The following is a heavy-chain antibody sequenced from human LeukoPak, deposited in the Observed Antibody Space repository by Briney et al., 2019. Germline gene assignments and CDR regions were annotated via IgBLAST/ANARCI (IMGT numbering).Heavy chain of an antibody. CDR1: GGCISSYY. J-gene: IGHJ3*02. CDR2: IYYSGST. V-gene: IGHV4-59*01. D-gene: IGHD3-3*01. Sequence: SETLSLTCTVSGGCISSYYWSWIRQPPGKGLEWIGYIYYSGSTNYNPSLKSRVTISVDTSKNQFSLKLSSVTAADTAVYYCARDDTIFGVVNPRNNAFDIWGQGTMVTVSS. CDR3: ARDDTIFGVVNPRNNAFDI.